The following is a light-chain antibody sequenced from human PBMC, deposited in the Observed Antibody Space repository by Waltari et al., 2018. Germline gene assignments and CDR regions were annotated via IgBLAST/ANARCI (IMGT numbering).Light chain of an antibody. Sequence: QSVLAQPPSASGTPGQRITLSCSGDSSNIGSNTVNWYQQLPGTAPELLIYGTNQRPSGVPDRFSGSKSGTSASLAISGLHSEDEADYYCAAWDDSLNGVVFGGGTKLTVL. CDR2: GTN. CDR3: AAWDDSLNGVV. J-gene: IGLJ2*01. CDR1: SSNIGSNT. V-gene: IGLV1-44*01.